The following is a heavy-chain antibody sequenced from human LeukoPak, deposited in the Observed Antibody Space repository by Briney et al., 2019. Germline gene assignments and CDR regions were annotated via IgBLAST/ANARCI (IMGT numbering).Heavy chain of an antibody. J-gene: IGHJ6*02. CDR2: IYYSGST. D-gene: IGHD6-13*01. CDR3: ARLVDSSSWPPYYYYGMDV. V-gene: IGHV4-39*07. CDR1: GGSISSGSYY. Sequence: SETLSLTCTVSGGSISSGSYYWSWIRQPPGKGLEWIGSIYYSGSTYYNPSLKSRVTISVDTSKNQFSLKLSSVTAADTAVYYCARLVDSSSWPPYYYYGMDVWGQGTTVTASS.